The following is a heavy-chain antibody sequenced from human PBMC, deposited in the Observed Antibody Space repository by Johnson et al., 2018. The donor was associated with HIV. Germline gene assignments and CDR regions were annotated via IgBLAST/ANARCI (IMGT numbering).Heavy chain of an antibody. CDR1: GFTFSSYA. D-gene: IGHD6-13*01. V-gene: IGHV3-33*06. CDR2: IWYDGSNK. CDR3: AKVGIAAAEGAFDI. Sequence: QVQLVESGGGVVQPGRSLRLSCAASGFTFSSYAMHWVRQAPGKGLEWVAVIWYDGSNKYYADSVKGRFTISRDNSKNTLYLQMNSLRAEDTAVYYCAKVGIAAAEGAFDIWGQGTMVTVSS. J-gene: IGHJ3*02.